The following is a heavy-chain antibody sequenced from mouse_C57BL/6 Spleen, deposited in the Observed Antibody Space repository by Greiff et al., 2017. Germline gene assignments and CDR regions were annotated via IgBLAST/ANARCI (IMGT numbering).Heavy chain of an antibody. Sequence: EVQLQQSGPELVKPGASVKISCKASGYSFTGYYMNWVKQSPEKSLEWIGEINPSTGGTTYNQKFKAKATLTVDKSSSTAYMQLKSLTSEDSAVYYCASGGDYGNYYFDYWGQGTTLTVSS. CDR2: INPSTGGT. V-gene: IGHV1-42*01. CDR3: ASGGDYGNYYFDY. CDR1: GYSFTGYY. D-gene: IGHD2-1*01. J-gene: IGHJ2*01.